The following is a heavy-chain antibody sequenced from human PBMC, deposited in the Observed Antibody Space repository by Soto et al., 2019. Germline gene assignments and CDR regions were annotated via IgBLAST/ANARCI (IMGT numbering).Heavy chain of an antibody. CDR2: ISDGVST. D-gene: IGHD5-12*01. Sequence: PGGSLRLSXAASGFSVSKIYMSWVRQAPGKGLEWVSTISDGVSTYYADSVTGRFTISRDNSKNTLYLQMNSLRAEDTAVYYCARDHGSGGYDYRGQGTQVTVSS. CDR1: GFSVSKIY. CDR3: ARDHGSGGYDY. V-gene: IGHV3-53*01. J-gene: IGHJ4*02.